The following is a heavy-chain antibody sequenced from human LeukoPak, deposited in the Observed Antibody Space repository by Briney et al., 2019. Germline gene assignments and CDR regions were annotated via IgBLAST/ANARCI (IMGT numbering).Heavy chain of an antibody. D-gene: IGHD6-13*01. CDR1: GFTFSSYW. V-gene: IGHV3-7*01. Sequence: GGSLRLSCAASGFTFSSYWMSWVRQAPGKGLEWVANMKYDGSEKYYVDSVKGRFTISRDNAKNSLYLQMNSPRAEDTAVYYCARDIEAAGLFLDYWGQGTLVTVSS. CDR2: MKYDGSEK. CDR3: ARDIEAAGLFLDY. J-gene: IGHJ4*02.